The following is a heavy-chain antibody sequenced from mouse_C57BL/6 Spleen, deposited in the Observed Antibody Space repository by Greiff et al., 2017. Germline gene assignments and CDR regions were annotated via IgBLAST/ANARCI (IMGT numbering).Heavy chain of an antibody. CDR1: GYTFTSYW. Sequence: QVQLQQPGAELVKPGASVKLSCKASGYTFTSYWMQWVKQRPGQGLEWIGEIDPSDSYTNYNQKFKGKATLTVDTSSSTAYMQLSSLTSEDSAVYYCARARGGYYSFAYWGQGTLVTVSA. V-gene: IGHV1-50*01. CDR2: IDPSDSYT. D-gene: IGHD2-3*01. J-gene: IGHJ3*01. CDR3: ARARGGYYSFAY.